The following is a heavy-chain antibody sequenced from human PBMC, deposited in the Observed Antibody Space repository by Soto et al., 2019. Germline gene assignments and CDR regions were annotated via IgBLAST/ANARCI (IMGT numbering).Heavy chain of an antibody. CDR1: GFTFSMYS. CDR2: IPQEGGDG. CDR3: ARDQLIWPANACFYGSDV. Sequence: DVQLVESGGAVVQPGESLRLSCEVSGFTFSMYSMTWDRQAPGKGLEWVAKIPQEGGDGHYADSVKGRFTISRDNAKNSVFLQMNNVRAADTAVYYCARDQLIWPANACFYGSDVWGQGATVTVS. D-gene: IGHD2-15*01. V-gene: IGHV3-7*03. J-gene: IGHJ6*02.